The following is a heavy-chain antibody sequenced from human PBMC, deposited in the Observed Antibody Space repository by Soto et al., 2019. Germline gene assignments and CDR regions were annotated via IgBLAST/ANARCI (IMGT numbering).Heavy chain of an antibody. CDR2: IDPSSGGT. J-gene: IGHJ4*01. CDR1: GYTFTGSY. Sequence: GASVKVSCKASGYTFTGSYIHWVRQAPGQGCEWMGWIDPSSGGTDFAQKFQGRVTRTRDTSITTAYMELSSLRSDDTAGFYCARALYSGNDYRSPFDYWGPGTRVTVSS. V-gene: IGHV1-2*02. D-gene: IGHD5-12*01. CDR3: ARALYSGNDYRSPFDY.